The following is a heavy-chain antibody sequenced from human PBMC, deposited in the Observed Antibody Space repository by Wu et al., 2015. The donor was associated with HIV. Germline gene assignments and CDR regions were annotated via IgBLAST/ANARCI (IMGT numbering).Heavy chain of an antibody. V-gene: IGHV1-2*02. CDR2: INPNSGGT. J-gene: IGHJ5*02. CDR3: ARAYISSVVAAPPWFDP. D-gene: IGHD2-15*01. CDR1: GYTFTGYY. Sequence: QVQLVQSGAEVKKLGASVKVSCKASGYTFTGYYMHWVRQAPGQGLEWMGWINPNSGGTNYAQKFQGRVTMTRDTSISTAYMELSRLRSDDTAVYYCARAYISSVVAAPPWFDPWGQGTLVTVSS.